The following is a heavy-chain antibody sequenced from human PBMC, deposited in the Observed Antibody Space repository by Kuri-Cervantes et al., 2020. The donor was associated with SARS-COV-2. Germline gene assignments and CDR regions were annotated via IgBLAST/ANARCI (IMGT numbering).Heavy chain of an antibody. V-gene: IGHV1-69*13. CDR3: TFTPYYDDSSGYYYYYGMDV. J-gene: IGHJ6*02. Sequence: SVNVSCKASGGTFSSYAISWVRQAPGQGLEWMGGIIPIFGTANYAQKFQGRVTITADESTSTAYMELSILRSEDTAVYYCTFTPYYDDSSGYYYYYGMDVWGQGTTVTVSS. CDR2: IIPIFGTA. CDR1: GGTFSSYA. D-gene: IGHD3-22*01.